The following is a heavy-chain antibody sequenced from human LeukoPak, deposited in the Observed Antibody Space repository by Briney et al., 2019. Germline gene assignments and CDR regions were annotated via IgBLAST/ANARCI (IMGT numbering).Heavy chain of an antibody. Sequence: GGSLRLSCVASEFTFSGYAMSWVRQVPGKGLEWVSLISGSGGSTYYADSVKGRFTISRDNSKNTLYLQINSLRAEDTAVYYCAKDRQGFGFGEQLDYYYMDVWGKGTTVTVSS. D-gene: IGHD3-10*01. CDR3: AKDRQGFGFGEQLDYYYMDV. J-gene: IGHJ6*03. CDR2: ISGSGGST. V-gene: IGHV3-23*01. CDR1: EFTFSGYA.